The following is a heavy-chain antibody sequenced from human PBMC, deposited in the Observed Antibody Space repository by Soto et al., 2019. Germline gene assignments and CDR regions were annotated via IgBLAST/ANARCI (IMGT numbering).Heavy chain of an antibody. CDR3: ARGGQHRKASYFYDRDG. Sequence: GQGLEWMGVSNPSGGSTSHAQKFLGRLTMTRDTSTSTVYLELNSLRSEDTAVYYCARGGQHRKASYFYDRDGFGHGTTVPVS. D-gene: IGHD6-13*01. J-gene: IGHJ6*01. V-gene: IGHV1-46*01. CDR2: SNPSGGST.